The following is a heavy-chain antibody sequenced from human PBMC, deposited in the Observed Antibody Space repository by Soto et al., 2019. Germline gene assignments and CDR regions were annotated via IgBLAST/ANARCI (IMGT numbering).Heavy chain of an antibody. CDR3: ARDKGNWFDP. CDR1: GGSVSSGSYY. V-gene: IGHV4-61*01. CDR2: IYYTGST. Sequence: SETLSLTCTVSGGSVSSGSYYWTWIRQPPGRGLEWIGYIYYTGSTDYNPSLKSRVTISVDRSKNQFSLKLSSVTAADTAVYYCARDKGNWFDPWGQGTLVTVSS. J-gene: IGHJ5*02.